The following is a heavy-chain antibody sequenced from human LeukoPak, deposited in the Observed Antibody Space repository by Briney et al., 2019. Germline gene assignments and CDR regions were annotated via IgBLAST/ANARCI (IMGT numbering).Heavy chain of an antibody. J-gene: IGHJ6*03. Sequence: PGGSLRLSCAASGFTFSNAWMSWVRQAPGKGLEWVGRIKSKTDGGTTDYAAPVKGRFTISRDDSKNTLYLQMNSLKTEDTAVYYCTTDPTSSIAAAGHYYYYYMDVWGKGTTVTVSS. V-gene: IGHV3-15*01. CDR3: TTDPTSSIAAAGHYYYYYMDV. CDR1: GFTFSNAW. CDR2: IKSKTDGGTT. D-gene: IGHD6-13*01.